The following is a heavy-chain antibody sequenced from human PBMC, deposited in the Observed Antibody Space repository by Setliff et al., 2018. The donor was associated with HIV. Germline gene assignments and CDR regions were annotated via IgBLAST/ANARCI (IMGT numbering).Heavy chain of an antibody. CDR3: VKDEEYIGVVSATMNMPGYYHYYYMDV. V-gene: IGHV3-48*04. CDR2: ISRDSSTI. CDR1: GFTFSTYT. J-gene: IGHJ6*03. Sequence: PGGSLRLSCVASGFTFSTYTMNWVRQAPGKGLEWVSYISRDSSTIYYADSVKGRFTISRDNADRSLYLQMNSLRAEDTPVYYCVKDEEYIGVVSATMNMPGYYHYYYMDVWGKGSTVTVSS. D-gene: IGHD2-2*01.